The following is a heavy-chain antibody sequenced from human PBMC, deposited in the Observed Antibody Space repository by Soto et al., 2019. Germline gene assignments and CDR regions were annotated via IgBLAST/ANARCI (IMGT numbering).Heavy chain of an antibody. CDR2: IYSGGST. CDR1: GFTVSSNY. CDR3: ARGESTAYYYYYMDV. V-gene: IGHV3-66*01. J-gene: IGHJ6*03. Sequence: GSLRLSCAASGFTVSSNYMSWVRQAPGKGLEWVSVIYSGGSTYYADSVKGRFTISRDNSKNTLYLQMNSLRAEDTAVYYCARGESTAYYYYYMDVWGKGTTVTVSS.